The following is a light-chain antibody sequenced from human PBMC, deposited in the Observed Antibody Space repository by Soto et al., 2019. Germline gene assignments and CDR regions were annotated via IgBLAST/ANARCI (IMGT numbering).Light chain of an antibody. V-gene: IGKV3-20*01. CDR1: PSVSSSY. J-gene: IGKJ2*01. CDR3: QHYGSSPYT. Sequence: EIVLTQSPGTLSWSPGEKITLSCRASPSVSSSYLAWYQQKPGQAPRLLLYGSSRRATGIPDRFSGGESGTDFTLTVSRLEPEDFAVYFCQHYGSSPYTFGQGTKLEIK. CDR2: GSS.